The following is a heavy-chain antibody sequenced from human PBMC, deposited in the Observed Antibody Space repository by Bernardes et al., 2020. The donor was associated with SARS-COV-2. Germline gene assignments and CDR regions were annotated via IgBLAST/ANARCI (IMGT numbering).Heavy chain of an antibody. CDR1: GFTFSSYA. CDR2: ISGSGGST. V-gene: IGHV3-23*01. Sequence: GGSLRLSCAASGFTFSSYAMSWVRQAPGKGLEWVSAISGSGGSTYYADSVKGRFTISRDNSKNTLYLQMNSLRAEDTAVYYCAKDILLVPAATVPIGADLMFDYWGQGTLVTVSS. CDR3: AKDILLVPAATVPIGADLMFDY. D-gene: IGHD2-2*01. J-gene: IGHJ4*02.